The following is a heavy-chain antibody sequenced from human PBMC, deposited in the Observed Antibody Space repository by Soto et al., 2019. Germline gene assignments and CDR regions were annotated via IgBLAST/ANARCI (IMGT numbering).Heavy chain of an antibody. CDR2: ISGTSDAA. Sequence: GGSLRLSCAASGFPFSTSAMNRVRQAPGKGLEWVSIISGTSDAAYYAESVKGRFTSSRDNSKNTLYLQMNSLRAEDTAVYYCGKYSGSYPVYNGMNVWGQGTTVTVSS. V-gene: IGHV3-23*01. D-gene: IGHD1-26*01. CDR3: GKYSGSYPVYNGMNV. J-gene: IGHJ6*02. CDR1: GFPFSTSA.